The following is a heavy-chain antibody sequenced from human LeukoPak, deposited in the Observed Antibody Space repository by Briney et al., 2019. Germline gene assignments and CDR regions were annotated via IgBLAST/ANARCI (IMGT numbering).Heavy chain of an antibody. CDR1: GYPISSGYY. J-gene: IGHJ4*02. D-gene: IGHD2-15*01. V-gene: IGHV4-38-2*02. CDR3: AVGVVAATLYDTIYYFDY. Sequence: SETLSLTCTVSGYPISSGYYWGWIRQPPGKGLEWIGSIYHSGSTYYNPSLESRVTISVDTSKNQFSLKLSSVTAADTAVYYCAVGVVAATLYDTIYYFDYWGQGTLVTVSS. CDR2: IYHSGST.